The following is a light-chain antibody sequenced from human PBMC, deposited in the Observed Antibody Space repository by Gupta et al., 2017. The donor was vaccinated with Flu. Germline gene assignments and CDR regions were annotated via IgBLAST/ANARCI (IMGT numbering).Light chain of an antibody. J-gene: IGLJ3*02. Sequence: QSVLTQPSSVSGAPGQRVTISCTGSSSNIGAGYDVHWYQQLPGTAPKLLISDDNLRPSGVPDRFSGSKSGTSASLAITGLQAEDDADYYCHSYDSRLSGSVFGGGTKLTVL. CDR1: SSNIGAGYD. V-gene: IGLV1-40*01. CDR3: HSYDSRLSGSV. CDR2: DDN.